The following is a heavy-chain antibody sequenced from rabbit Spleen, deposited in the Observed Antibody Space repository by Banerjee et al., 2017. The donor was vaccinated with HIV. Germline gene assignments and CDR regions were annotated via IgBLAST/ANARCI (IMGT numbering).Heavy chain of an antibody. J-gene: IGHJ2*01. Sequence: QQQLEESGGGLVKPGGTLTLTCTVSGFSFSSIYWICWVRQAPGKGLEWIACIDTNDGDTDYANWPKGRFTISKTSSTTVTLQMTSLTAADTATYFCARNYVNAFDPWGPGTLVTVS. CDR3: ARNYVNAFDP. CDR1: GFSFSSIYW. V-gene: IGHV1S45*01. CDR2: IDTNDGDT. D-gene: IGHD1-1*01.